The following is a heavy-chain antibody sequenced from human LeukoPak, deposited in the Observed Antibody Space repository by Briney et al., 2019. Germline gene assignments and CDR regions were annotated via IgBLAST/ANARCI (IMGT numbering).Heavy chain of an antibody. Sequence: ASVKVSCKASGYTFTGYYMHWVRQAPGQGLEWMGWINPNSGGTNYAQKFQGRVTMTRDTSISTAYMELSSLRSEDTAVYYCARQMTTVTGVDYWGQGTLVTVSS. J-gene: IGHJ4*02. D-gene: IGHD4-17*01. CDR2: INPNSGGT. CDR3: ARQMTTVTGVDY. V-gene: IGHV1-2*02. CDR1: GYTFTGYY.